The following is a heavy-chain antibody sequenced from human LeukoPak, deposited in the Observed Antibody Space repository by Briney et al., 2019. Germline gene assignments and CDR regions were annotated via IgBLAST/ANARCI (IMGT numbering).Heavy chain of an antibody. V-gene: IGHV4-34*01. CDR3: ASYGGNSVYDS. J-gene: IGHJ4*02. CDR1: GGSFSLYY. D-gene: IGHD4-23*01. CDR2: INHSGST. Sequence: SETLSLTCAVYGGSFSLYYWSWIRQPPGTGLEWIGEINHSGSTNYNPSLKSRVTISVDTSKNQFSLMLSSVTAADTAVYYCASYGGNSVYDSWGQGTLVTVSS.